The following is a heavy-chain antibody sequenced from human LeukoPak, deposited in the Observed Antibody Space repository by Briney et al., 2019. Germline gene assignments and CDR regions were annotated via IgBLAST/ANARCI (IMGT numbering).Heavy chain of an antibody. V-gene: IGHV3-33*01. J-gene: IGHJ4*02. Sequence: GRSLRLSCAAPGFAFSSYGMHWVRQAPGKGLEGVAVIWYDGSNKYYADSVKGRFTISRDNSKNTLYLQMNSLRAEDTAVYYCARGRVFLDYWGQGTLVTVSS. CDR3: ARGRVFLDY. CDR1: GFAFSSYG. CDR2: IWYDGSNK.